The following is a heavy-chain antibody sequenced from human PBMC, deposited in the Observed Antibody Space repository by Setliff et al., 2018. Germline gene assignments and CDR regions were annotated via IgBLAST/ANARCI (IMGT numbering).Heavy chain of an antibody. Sequence: GGSLRLSCAASGFTFSSYWMHWVRQDPGKGLVWVSRVNDDGSSAMYADSVKGRFTISRDNAKNSLYLQMNSLRAEDTAMYYCARGNSSGPAGFDYWGQGTLVTVSS. D-gene: IGHD6-19*01. CDR2: VNDDGSSA. CDR3: ARGNSSGPAGFDY. J-gene: IGHJ4*02. CDR1: GFTFSSYW. V-gene: IGHV3-74*03.